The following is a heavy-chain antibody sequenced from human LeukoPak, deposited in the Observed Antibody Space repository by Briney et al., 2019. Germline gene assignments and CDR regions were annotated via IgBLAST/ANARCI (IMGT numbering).Heavy chain of an antibody. Sequence: GGSLRLSCAASGFTVSNHYMNRVRQAPGKGLEWVSVIYSGGGTHYTDSVKGRFTISRDNSKNTLFLQMNNLRAEDTALYYCARGQVVGATDYFDYWGQGTPVTVAS. D-gene: IGHD1-26*01. J-gene: IGHJ4*02. CDR2: IYSGGGT. CDR1: GFTVSNHY. V-gene: IGHV3-53*01. CDR3: ARGQVVGATDYFDY.